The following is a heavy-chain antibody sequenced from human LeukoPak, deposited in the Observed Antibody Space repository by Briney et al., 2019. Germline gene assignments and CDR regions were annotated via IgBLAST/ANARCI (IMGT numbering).Heavy chain of an antibody. CDR2: IKQDGSEK. CDR3: ARENTAVPGGDC. V-gene: IGHV3-7*01. D-gene: IGHD5-18*01. J-gene: IGHJ4*02. CDR1: GFTISPYW. Sequence: GGSLRLSCAASGFTISPYWMSWARQAPGKGLEWVANIKQDGSEKYYVDSVKGRFAISRDNAKNSVYLQMNGLRAEDTAVYYCARENTAVPGGDCWGQGTLVTVSS.